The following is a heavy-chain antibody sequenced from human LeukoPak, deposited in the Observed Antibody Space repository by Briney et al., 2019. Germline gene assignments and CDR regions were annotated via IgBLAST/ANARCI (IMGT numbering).Heavy chain of an antibody. J-gene: IGHJ6*03. V-gene: IGHV1-2*02. CDR1: GYTFTDYY. CDR3: ARDRSRYDSGKDYMDV. CDR2: INPNSGGT. Sequence: ASVKVSCKASGYTFTDYYIHWVRQAPGQGLEWMGWINPNSGGTNYAQKFQGRVTMTRDTSISTAYMEVSRLRSDDTAVYYCARDRSRYDSGKDYMDVWGKGTTVTVSS. D-gene: IGHD3-10*01.